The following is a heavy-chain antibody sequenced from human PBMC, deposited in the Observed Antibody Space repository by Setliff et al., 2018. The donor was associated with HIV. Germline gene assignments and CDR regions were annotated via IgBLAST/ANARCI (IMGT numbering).Heavy chain of an antibody. J-gene: IGHJ4*02. CDR1: GGSFSGYY. D-gene: IGHD3-10*01. CDR3: ARRAGSDYFTRLDY. Sequence: SETLSLTCAVYGGSFSGYYWSWIRQSPGKGLEWIGEINHSGGTNYNPSLKSRVTILGDTSKNQFSLKLSSVTAADTAVYYCARRAGSDYFTRLDYWGQGTLVTVSS. CDR2: INHSGGT. V-gene: IGHV4-34*01.